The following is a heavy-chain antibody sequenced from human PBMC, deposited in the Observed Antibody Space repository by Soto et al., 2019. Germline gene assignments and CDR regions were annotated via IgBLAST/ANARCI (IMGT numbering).Heavy chain of an antibody. V-gene: IGHV3-48*01. CDR3: ARDRYSTTPRLNYMDV. CDR2: ISSSSSTI. D-gene: IGHD1-1*01. CDR1: GFTFSSYS. J-gene: IGHJ6*03. Sequence: GGSLRLSCAASGFTFSSYSMNWVRQAPGKGLEWVSYISSSSSTIYYADSVKGRFTISRDNAKNSLYLQMNSLRAEDTAVYYCARDRYSTTPRLNYMDVWGKGTTVTVSS.